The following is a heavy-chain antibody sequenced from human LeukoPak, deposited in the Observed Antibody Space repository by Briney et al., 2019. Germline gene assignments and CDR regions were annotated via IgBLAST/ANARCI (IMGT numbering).Heavy chain of an antibody. J-gene: IGHJ4*02. CDR3: ARGLPFGKNLDY. D-gene: IGHD3-10*01. Sequence: ASVKVSCKASGYTFTSYDINWVRQATGQGLEWMGWMNPNSGNTGYAQKFQGRVTMARNTSISTAYMELSSLGSEDTAVYYCARGLPFGKNLDYWGQGTLATVSS. V-gene: IGHV1-8*01. CDR2: MNPNSGNT. CDR1: GYTFTSYD.